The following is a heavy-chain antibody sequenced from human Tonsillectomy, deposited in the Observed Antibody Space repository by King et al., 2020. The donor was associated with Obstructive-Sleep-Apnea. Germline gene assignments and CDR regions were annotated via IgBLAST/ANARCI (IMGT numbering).Heavy chain of an antibody. Sequence: EQLVQSGGGLVQPGGSLKLSCAASGFTFSGSAMHWVRQASGKGLEWVGRIRSKANSFATAYAASVKGRFTISRDDSRNTAYLQMNSLKTEDTAVYYCTSAVDGYNLDYWGQGTLVTVSS. CDR1: GFTFSGSA. CDR3: TSAVDGYNLDY. D-gene: IGHD5-24*01. J-gene: IGHJ4*02. CDR2: IRSKANSFAT. V-gene: IGHV3-73*01.